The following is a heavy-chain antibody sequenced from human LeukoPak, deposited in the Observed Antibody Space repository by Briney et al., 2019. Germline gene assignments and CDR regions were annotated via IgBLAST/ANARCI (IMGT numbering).Heavy chain of an antibody. CDR2: IKQDGSEK. Sequence: GGSLRLSCAASGFTFSSYWMSWVRQAPGKGLEWVANIKQDGSEKYYVDSVKGRFTISRDNSKNTLYLQMNSLRAEDTAVYYCARELRDGYNYFYFDYWGQGTLVTVSS. J-gene: IGHJ4*02. CDR3: ARELRDGYNYFYFDY. V-gene: IGHV3-7*03. CDR1: GFTFSSYW. D-gene: IGHD5-24*01.